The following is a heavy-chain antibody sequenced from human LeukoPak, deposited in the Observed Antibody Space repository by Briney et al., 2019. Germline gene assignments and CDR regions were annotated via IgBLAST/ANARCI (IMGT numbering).Heavy chain of an antibody. J-gene: IGHJ3*02. V-gene: IGHV1-46*01. CDR1: GYTFTSYY. Sequence: ASVKVSCKASGYTFTSYYMHWVRQAPGQGVKWMGVINPSGGSTSYAQKCQGRVTMTRDTSTSTVYMELSSLRSEDTAVYYCASLADAFDIWGQGTMVTVSS. CDR3: ASLADAFDI. CDR2: INPSGGST.